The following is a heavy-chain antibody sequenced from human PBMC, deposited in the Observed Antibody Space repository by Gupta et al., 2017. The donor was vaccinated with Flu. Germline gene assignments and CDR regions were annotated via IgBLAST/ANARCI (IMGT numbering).Heavy chain of an antibody. CDR3: ARLHYDSSGYYIFDY. J-gene: IGHJ4*02. D-gene: IGHD3-22*01. V-gene: IGHV4-39*01. Sequence: QPPGKGLEWIGSIYYSGSTYYNPSLKSRVTISVDTSKNQFSLKLSSVTAADTAVYYCARLHYDSSGYYIFDYWGQGTLVTVSS. CDR2: IYYSGST.